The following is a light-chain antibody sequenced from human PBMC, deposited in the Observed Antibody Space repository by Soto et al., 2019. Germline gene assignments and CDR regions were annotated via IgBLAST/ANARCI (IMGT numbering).Light chain of an antibody. V-gene: IGKV3D-20*02. CDR2: DAS. Sequence: ETVLTQSPGTLSFSPGERANLSCRSIQSVSSSSLAWYQQRPGQAPRLLIYDASNRATGIPPRFGGSGSGTDFTPTISSLEPQDFAVYYCQQRNVWPPITFGQGTRLEIK. J-gene: IGKJ5*01. CDR1: QSVSSSS. CDR3: QQRNVWPPIT.